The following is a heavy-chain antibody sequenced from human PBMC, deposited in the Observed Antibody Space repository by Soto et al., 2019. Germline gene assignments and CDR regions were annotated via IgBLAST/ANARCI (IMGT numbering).Heavy chain of an antibody. J-gene: IGHJ4*02. CDR2: ISNDGRDK. CDR3: AGDQCLGGVRSCYYFDF. Sequence: QVQLVESGGGVVQPGRSLRLSCAASGFTFTTYAIHWVRQAPGKGLEWVAIISNDGRDKYYADSVKGRFNISRYNSKNTLYFQLSSLRSDDTAVYYCAGDQCLGGVRSCYYFDFWGQGTLVTVSS. V-gene: IGHV3-30*14. CDR1: GFTFTTYA. D-gene: IGHD2-15*01.